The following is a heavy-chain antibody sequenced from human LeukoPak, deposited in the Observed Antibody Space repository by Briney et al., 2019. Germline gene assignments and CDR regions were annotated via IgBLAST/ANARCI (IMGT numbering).Heavy chain of an antibody. V-gene: IGHV3-30*02. CDR2: IRYDGSNK. J-gene: IGHJ6*03. D-gene: IGHD6-19*01. CDR1: GFTFSSYE. CDR3: AISRYGSGWYREYYYYYMDV. Sequence: PGGSLRLSCAASGFTFSSYEMNWVRQAPGKGLEWVAFIRYDGSNKYYADSVKGRFTTSRDNSKNTLYLQMNSLRAEDTAVYYCAISRYGSGWYREYYYYYMDVWGKGTTVTVSS.